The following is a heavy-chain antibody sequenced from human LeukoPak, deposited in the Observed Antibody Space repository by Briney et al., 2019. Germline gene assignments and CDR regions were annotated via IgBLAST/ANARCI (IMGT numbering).Heavy chain of an antibody. D-gene: IGHD5-18*01. J-gene: IGHJ4*02. V-gene: IGHV3-33*01. CDR3: ARDGGYSYGLYYFDY. CDR1: GFTFSSYG. CDR2: IWYDGSNK. Sequence: PGGSLRLSCAASGFTFSSYGMHWVRQAPGKGLEWVAVIWYDGSNKYYADSVKGRFTISRDNSKNTLYLQMNSLRAEDTAVYCCARDGGYSYGLYYFDYWGQGTLVTVSS.